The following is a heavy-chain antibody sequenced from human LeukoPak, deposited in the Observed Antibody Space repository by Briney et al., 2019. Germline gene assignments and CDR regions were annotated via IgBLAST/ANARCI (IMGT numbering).Heavy chain of an antibody. CDR3: AREEETPNWFDP. V-gene: IGHV1-69*10. CDR1: GGTFSSYA. Sequence: ASVKVSCKTSGGTFSSYAISWVRQAPGQGLEWMGGIIPILDTANYAQKFQGRVTITADKSTSTAYMELSSLRSEDTAVYYCAREEETPNWFDPWGQGTLVTVSS. CDR2: IIPILDTA. J-gene: IGHJ5*02.